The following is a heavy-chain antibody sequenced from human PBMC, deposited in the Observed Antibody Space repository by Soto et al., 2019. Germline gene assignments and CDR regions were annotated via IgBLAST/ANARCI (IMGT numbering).Heavy chain of an antibody. CDR2: LYTGGST. CDR3: ARDPDGSGPKF. CDR1: GFTVSSNF. Sequence: VQLVESGGGLIQPGGSLRLSCAASGFTVSSNFMSWVRQAPGKGLEWVSLLYTGGSTDYTASVKGRFTISRDNSKNMLYLQMNSLRAEDTAVYRCARDPDGSGPKFWGQGTMVIVSS. V-gene: IGHV3-53*01. D-gene: IGHD3-10*01. J-gene: IGHJ3*01.